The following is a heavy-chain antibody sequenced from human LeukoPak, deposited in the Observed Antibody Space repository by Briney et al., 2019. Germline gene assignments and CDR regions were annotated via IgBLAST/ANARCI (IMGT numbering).Heavy chain of an antibody. D-gene: IGHD5-24*01. J-gene: IGHJ4*02. V-gene: IGHV3-53*04. CDR1: GFTFSSYG. CDR2: IYSGGST. CDR3: ARSRVEMATFYFDY. Sequence: PGGSLRLSCAASGFTFSSYGMHWVRQAPGKGLEWVSVIYSGGSTYYADSVKGRFTISRHNSKNTLYLQMNSLRAEDTAVYYCARSRVEMATFYFDYWGQGTLVTVSS.